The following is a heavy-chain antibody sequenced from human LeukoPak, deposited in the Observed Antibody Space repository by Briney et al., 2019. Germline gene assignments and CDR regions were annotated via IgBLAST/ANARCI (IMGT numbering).Heavy chain of an antibody. J-gene: IGHJ3*02. CDR2: ISFDGSNK. CDR3: AKHYYDSSGYEAPDAFDI. CDR1: GFTFSSYG. V-gene: IGHV3-30*18. Sequence: GGSLRLSCAASGFTFSSYGMHWVRQAPGKGLEWVAVISFDGSNKYYADSVKGRFIISRDNSKNTLYIQMDSLRAEDTAVYYCAKHYYDSSGYEAPDAFDIWGQGTMVTVSS. D-gene: IGHD3-22*01.